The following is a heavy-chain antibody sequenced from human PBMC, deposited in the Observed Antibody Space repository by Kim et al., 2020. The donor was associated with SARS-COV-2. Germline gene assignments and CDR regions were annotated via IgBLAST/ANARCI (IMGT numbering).Heavy chain of an antibody. CDR3: AKGRGYSSGCLDY. J-gene: IGHJ4*02. CDR1: GFTFSSYA. V-gene: IGHV3-23*01. Sequence: GGSLRLSCATSGFTFSSYAMSWVRQAPGKGLEWVLAISGSGGTTYYADSVKGRFTISRDNSKDTLYLQMNSLRDEDTAIYYCAKGRGYSSGCLDYWGQGTLVPVSS. D-gene: IGHD6-19*01. CDR2: ISGSGGTT.